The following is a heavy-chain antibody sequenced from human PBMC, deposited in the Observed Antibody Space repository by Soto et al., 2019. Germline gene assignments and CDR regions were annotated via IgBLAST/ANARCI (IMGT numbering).Heavy chain of an antibody. CDR2: IYYNDDR. CDR1: GFSFTTAGVA. D-gene: IGHD5-12*01. J-gene: IGHJ4*02. CDR3: AHSDGGYEIIYFDF. Sequence: GLALGNRKHTLTLTCTFSGFSFTTAGVAVGWIRQTPGGALEWLTLIYYNDDRRFSPSLKTRLTITGYTSKNQVVLSLTNVDPGDTDTYFCAHSDGGYEIIYFDFWGQGIPVTVSS. V-gene: IGHV2-5*01.